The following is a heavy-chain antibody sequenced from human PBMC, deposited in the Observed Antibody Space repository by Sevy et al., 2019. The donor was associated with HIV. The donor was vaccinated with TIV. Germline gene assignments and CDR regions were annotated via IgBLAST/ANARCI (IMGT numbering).Heavy chain of an antibody. CDR1: GFNFHSYA. CDR2: ISGSGDTT. D-gene: IGHD2-15*01. CDR3: AREDIVLGEDNYYGIDV. J-gene: IGHJ6*02. Sequence: GGSLRLSCAASGFNFHSYAMTWVRQAPGKGLEWVSAISGSGDTTYFADSVRGRFTVSRDNLKNTVFLQLNSLRAEDTAVYYCAREDIVLGEDNYYGIDVWGQGTTVTVSS. V-gene: IGHV3-23*01.